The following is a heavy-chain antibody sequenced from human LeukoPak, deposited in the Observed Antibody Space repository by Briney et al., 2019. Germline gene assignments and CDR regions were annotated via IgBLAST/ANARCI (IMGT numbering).Heavy chain of an antibody. CDR3: ARDRDDGGFEY. CDR1: GFTFSSYS. Sequence: GGSLRLSCAASGFTFSSYSMNWVRQAPGKGLEWVSSISSSSSYIYYADSVKGRFTISRDNAKKSLYLQMNSLRAEDTAVYYCARDRDDGGFEYWGQGTLVTVSS. V-gene: IGHV3-21*01. CDR2: ISSSSSYI. J-gene: IGHJ4*02. D-gene: IGHD4-23*01.